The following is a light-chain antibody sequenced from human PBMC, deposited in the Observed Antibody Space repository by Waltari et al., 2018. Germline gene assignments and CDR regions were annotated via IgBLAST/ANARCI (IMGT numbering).Light chain of an antibody. CDR3: HVWHPHVDPGV. Sequence: SYVVTQPPPVSVAPGETATITCGGDNIGTYSVHWYQPTAGQAPVLVIFYDRDRPSGIPDRFSGSNSGNTATLTISRVEAGDEARYYCHVWHPHVDPGVFGTGTEVTVL. CDR2: YDR. J-gene: IGLJ1*01. V-gene: IGLV3-21*04. CDR1: NIGTYS.